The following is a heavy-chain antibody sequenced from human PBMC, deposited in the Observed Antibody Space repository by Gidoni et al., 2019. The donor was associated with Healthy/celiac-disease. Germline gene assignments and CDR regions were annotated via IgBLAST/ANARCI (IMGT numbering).Heavy chain of an antibody. CDR1: GFTVSSNY. J-gene: IGHJ6*02. Sequence: EVQLVESGGGLVQPGGSLRLSWAASGFTVSSNYMSWVRQAPGKGLEWVSVIYSGGRTYYADSVKGRFTISRDKSKNTLYLQMNSLRAEDTAVYYCARVPYDFWSGYYFKGLGGMDVWGQGTTVTVSS. CDR3: ARVPYDFWSGYYFKGLGGMDV. CDR2: IYSGGRT. V-gene: IGHV3-66*02. D-gene: IGHD3-3*01.